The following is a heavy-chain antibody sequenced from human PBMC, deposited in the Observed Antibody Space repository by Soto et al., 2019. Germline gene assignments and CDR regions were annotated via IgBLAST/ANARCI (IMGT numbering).Heavy chain of an antibody. V-gene: IGHV4-30-4*01. CDR3: ARVGYCSGDTCYLAWFDP. Sequence: QVQLQESGPGPVKPSQTLSLSCSVSGGSISSGDYYWRWIRQPPGKGLEWIGYIYYTGSTYYNPSLKSRVTISVDTSKNQFSLNLSSVTAADTAVYYCARVGYCSGDTCYLAWFDPWGRGTQVTVSS. J-gene: IGHJ5*02. CDR2: IYYTGST. CDR1: GGSISSGDYY. D-gene: IGHD2-15*01.